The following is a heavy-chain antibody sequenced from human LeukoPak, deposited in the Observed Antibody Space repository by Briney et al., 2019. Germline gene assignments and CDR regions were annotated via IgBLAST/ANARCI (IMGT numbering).Heavy chain of an antibody. CDR3: ARGLEYSAVVDY. J-gene: IGHJ4*02. CDR1: GFTFSSYS. CDR2: ISSSSSYI. V-gene: IGHV3-21*01. Sequence: GGSLRLSCAASGFTFSSYSMNWVRQAPGKGLEWVSSISSSSSYIYYADSVKGRFTISRDNAKNSLYLQMNSLRAEDTAVYYCARGLEYSAVVDYWGQGTLVTVSS. D-gene: IGHD2-15*01.